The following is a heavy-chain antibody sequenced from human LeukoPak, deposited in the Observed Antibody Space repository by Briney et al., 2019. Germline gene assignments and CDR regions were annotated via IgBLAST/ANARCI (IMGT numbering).Heavy chain of an antibody. CDR3: ARHGSSWSQGFDY. CDR1: GGSISSGGYY. V-gene: IGHV4-31*03. Sequence: SETLSLTCTVSGGSISSGGYYWSWIRQPPGKGLEWIGYIYYSGSTYYNPSLKSRVTISVDTSKNQFSLKLSSVTAADTAVYYCARHGSSWSQGFDYWGLGTLVTVSS. CDR2: IYYSGST. J-gene: IGHJ4*02. D-gene: IGHD6-13*01.